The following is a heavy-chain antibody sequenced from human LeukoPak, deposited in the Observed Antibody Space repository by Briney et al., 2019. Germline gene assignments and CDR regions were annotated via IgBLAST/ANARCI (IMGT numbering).Heavy chain of an antibody. CDR3: ASPYGSGSPDPYYYGMDV. CDR2: IIPVFGTA. Sequence: SVKVSCKASGGTFSSYTINWVRQAPGQGLEWMGGIIPVFGTANYVQKFQGRVTITADESTSTAYMELSSLRSEDTAVYYCASPYGSGSPDPYYYGMDVWGQGTTVTVSS. V-gene: IGHV1-69*13. J-gene: IGHJ6*02. D-gene: IGHD3-10*01. CDR1: GGTFSSYT.